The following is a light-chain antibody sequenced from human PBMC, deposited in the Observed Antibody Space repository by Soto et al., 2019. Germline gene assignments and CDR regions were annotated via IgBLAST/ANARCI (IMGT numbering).Light chain of an antibody. CDR1: MRDVGAYNL. CDR3: SSYTRSSTEV. V-gene: IGLV2-14*01. J-gene: IGLJ1*01. Sequence: QSALTQPASVSGSAGQSITISCSGTMRDVGAYNLVSWYQQHPCTAPKLIIYEVRNRPSGISSRFSRSRSCNTASLTISGIHSEDEGDYYCSSYTRSSTEVFGTGTKGTVL. CDR2: EVR.